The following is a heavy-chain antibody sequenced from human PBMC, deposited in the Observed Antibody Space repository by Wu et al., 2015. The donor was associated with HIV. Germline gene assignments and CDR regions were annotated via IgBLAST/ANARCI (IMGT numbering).Heavy chain of an antibody. D-gene: IGHD6-19*01. J-gene: IGHJ4*02. CDR2: IIPIFGTA. Sequence: QVQLVQSGAEVKKPGSSVKVSCKASGGTFSSYAISWVRQAPGQGLEWMGGIIPIFGTANYAQKFQGRVTITADESTRTAYVELSSLRFEDTAVYFCARGDSNGWYSFDSVGQGTLVIVSS. V-gene: IGHV1-69*12. CDR1: GGTFSSYA. CDR3: ARGDSNGWYSFDS.